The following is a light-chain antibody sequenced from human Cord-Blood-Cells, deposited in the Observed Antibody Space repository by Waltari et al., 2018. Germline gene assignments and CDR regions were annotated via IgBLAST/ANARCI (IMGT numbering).Light chain of an antibody. CDR2: DVS. Sequence: QSALTHPASVSVSPGQSITISCTGTSSDVGGYNYVSWYQQHPGKAPNLMIYDVSNRPSGVSKRFSGSKSGNTASLTISGLQAEDEADYYCSSYTSSSTGVFGGGTKLTVL. J-gene: IGLJ3*02. V-gene: IGLV2-14*03. CDR3: SSYTSSSTGV. CDR1: SSDVGGYNY.